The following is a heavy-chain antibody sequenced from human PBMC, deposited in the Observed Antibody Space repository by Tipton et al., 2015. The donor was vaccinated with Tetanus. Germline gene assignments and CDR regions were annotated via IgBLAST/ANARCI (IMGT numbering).Heavy chain of an antibody. Sequence: SLRLSCAASGFTFSSYSMNWIRQDPGKGLVWVGRITADGSGANYADSVRGRFSISRDNANNMLYLQMNSLRAEDTGIYYCARYTVVTAGDYWGQGTLVTVSS. CDR3: ARYTVVTAGDY. V-gene: IGHV3-74*01. D-gene: IGHD2-21*02. CDR1: GFTFSSYS. CDR2: ITADGSGA. J-gene: IGHJ4*02.